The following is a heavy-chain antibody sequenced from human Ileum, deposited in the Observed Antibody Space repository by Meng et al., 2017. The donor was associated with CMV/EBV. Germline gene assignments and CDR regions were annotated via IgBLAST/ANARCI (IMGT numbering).Heavy chain of an antibody. CDR2: INSKNDGT. CDR1: GYTFIGHY. D-gene: IGHD6-19*01. CDR3: VRSSGWSRFDY. Sequence: QVQLVQSGGGGKKPGASVKVSCKASGYTFIGHYIHWVRQAPGQGLEWMGWINSKNDGTNYARKFQGRVTMTRETSISTAHMELSGLMSDDTAVYYCVRSSGWSRFDYWGQGTLVTVSS. J-gene: IGHJ4*02. V-gene: IGHV1-2*02.